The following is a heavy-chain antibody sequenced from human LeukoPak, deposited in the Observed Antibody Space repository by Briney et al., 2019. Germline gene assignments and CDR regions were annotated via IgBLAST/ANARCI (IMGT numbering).Heavy chain of an antibody. Sequence: ASVKVSCKASGYTFNRYGMNWVRQAPGQGLEWMGWINTNTGNPTYAQGFTGRFVFSLDTSVSTAYLQINSLKAEGTAVYYCARDSISGSYIHYDNWGQGTLVTVSS. CDR2: INTNTGNP. V-gene: IGHV7-4-1*02. CDR3: ARDSISGSYIHYDN. J-gene: IGHJ4*02. CDR1: GYTFNRYG. D-gene: IGHD1-26*01.